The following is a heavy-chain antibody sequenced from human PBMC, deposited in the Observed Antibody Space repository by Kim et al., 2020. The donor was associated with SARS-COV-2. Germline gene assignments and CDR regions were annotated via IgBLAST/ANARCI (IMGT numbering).Heavy chain of an antibody. CDR2: IKQDGSEK. V-gene: IGHV3-7*01. J-gene: IGHJ4*02. Sequence: GGSLRLSCAASGFTFSSYWMSWVRQAPGKGLEWVANIKQDGSEKYCVDSVKGRFTISRDNAKNSLYLQMNSLRAEDTAVYYCARGTFSGYEYYFDYWGQGTLVTVSS. CDR3: ARGTFSGYEYYFDY. CDR1: GFTFSSYW. D-gene: IGHD3-22*01.